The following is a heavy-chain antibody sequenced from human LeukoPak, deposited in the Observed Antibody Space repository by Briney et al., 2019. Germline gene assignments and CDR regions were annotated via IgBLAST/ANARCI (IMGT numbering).Heavy chain of an antibody. Sequence: SETLSLTCTVSGGSITSSTHYWGWIRQPPGKGLEWIGTIYYTGSPTFYNPSLKSRLTISVDTSKSHFSLKLTSVTAADTAVYYCARDKAGSIIYGSGSWGSSPVYWGQGTLVTVSS. CDR3: ARDKAGSIIYGSGSWGSSPVY. V-gene: IGHV4-39*07. D-gene: IGHD3-10*01. J-gene: IGHJ4*02. CDR1: GGSITSSTHY. CDR2: IYYTGSPT.